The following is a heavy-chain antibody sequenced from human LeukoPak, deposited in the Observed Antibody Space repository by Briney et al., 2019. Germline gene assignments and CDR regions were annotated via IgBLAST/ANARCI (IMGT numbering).Heavy chain of an antibody. CDR1: GLSFSGHW. CDR2: ISPTGSTT. V-gene: IGHV3-74*01. CDR3: ARGPSSNWSGLDF. D-gene: IGHD6-13*01. J-gene: IGHJ4*02. Sequence: PGGALRVSCAASGLSFSGHWMHWARQLPGKGVVWVSRISPTGSTTSYADSVKGRFTVSRDNAKNTLHLQVNNLRAEDTAVYYCARGPSSNWSGLDFWGQGTLLTVSS.